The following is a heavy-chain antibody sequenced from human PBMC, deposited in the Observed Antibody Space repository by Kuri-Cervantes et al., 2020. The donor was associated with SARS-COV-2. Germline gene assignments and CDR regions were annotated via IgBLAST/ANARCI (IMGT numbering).Heavy chain of an antibody. CDR2: ISAYNGNT. J-gene: IGHJ6*03. Sequence: ASVKVSCKASGYTFTSYGISWVRQAPGQGLEWMGWISAYNGNTNYAQKLQGRVTMTTDTSTSTAYMELRSLRSDDTAVYYCARAAGYSSSGGDYYYYYYMDVWGKGTTVTVSS. V-gene: IGHV1-18*01. CDR1: GYTFTSYG. CDR3: ARAAGYSSSGGDYYYYYYMDV. D-gene: IGHD6-6*01.